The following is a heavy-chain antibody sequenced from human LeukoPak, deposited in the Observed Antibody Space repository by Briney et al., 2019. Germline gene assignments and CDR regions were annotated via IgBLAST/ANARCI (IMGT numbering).Heavy chain of an antibody. J-gene: IGHJ4*02. CDR1: GFTFTSYS. CDR3: AKGRRLGSGWTYHFEY. Sequence: GGSLRLSCAASGFTFTSYSMNWVRQAPGKGLEWVSSISSSSSYIYYADSVKGRFTISRDNSKNTLYLQMNSLRAEDTAVYYCAKGRRLGSGWTYHFEYWGQGTLVTVSS. CDR2: ISSSSSYI. V-gene: IGHV3-21*04. D-gene: IGHD6-19*01.